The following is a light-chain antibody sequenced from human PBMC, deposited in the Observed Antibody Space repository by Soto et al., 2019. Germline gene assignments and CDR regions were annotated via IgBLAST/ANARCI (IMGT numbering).Light chain of an antibody. CDR3: QNYDSSPYT. CDR1: QSVASNS. J-gene: IGKJ5*01. CDR2: GAS. V-gene: IGKV3-20*01. Sequence: ETVLTQSPGTLSLSPGDTATLYCRASQSVASNSLAWYQQKPGQAPRLLVYGASGRATDIPDRFSGRGSGTDFTLTINRLEPEDFAVYYCQNYDSSPYTFGQGTRLEIK.